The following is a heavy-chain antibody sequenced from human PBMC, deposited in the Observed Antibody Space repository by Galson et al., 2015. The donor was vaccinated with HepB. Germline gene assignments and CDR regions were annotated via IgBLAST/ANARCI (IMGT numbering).Heavy chain of an antibody. D-gene: IGHD4-17*01. Sequence: SLRLSCAASGFTFSSYEMNWVRQAPGKGLEWVSYISSSGSTIYYADSVKGRFTISRDNAKNSLYLQMNSLRAEDTAVYYCARALDMYGDYGRFDYWGQGTLVTVSS. V-gene: IGHV3-48*03. CDR2: ISSSGSTI. CDR3: ARALDMYGDYGRFDY. CDR1: GFTFSSYE. J-gene: IGHJ4*02.